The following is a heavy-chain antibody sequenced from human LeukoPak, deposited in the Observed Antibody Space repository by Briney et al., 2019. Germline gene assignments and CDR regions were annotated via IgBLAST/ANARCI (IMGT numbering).Heavy chain of an antibody. Sequence: GGSLRLSCAASGFTFSSYAMSWVRQAPGKGLEWVSAISGSGGSTYYADSVKGRFTISRDNSKNTLYLQMNSLRAEDTAVYYCASLTYEYSGSWPYYYYYYGMDVWGQGTTVTVSS. V-gene: IGHV3-23*01. CDR2: ISGSGGST. D-gene: IGHD6-13*01. CDR3: ASLTYEYSGSWPYYYYYYGMDV. J-gene: IGHJ6*02. CDR1: GFTFSSYA.